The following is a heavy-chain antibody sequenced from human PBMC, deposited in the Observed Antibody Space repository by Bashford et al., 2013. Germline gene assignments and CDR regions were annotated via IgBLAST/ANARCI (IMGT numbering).Heavy chain of an antibody. CDR3: ATGSNYLGF. V-gene: IGHV4-61*02. CDR2: IYASGST. J-gene: IGHJ4*02. D-gene: IGHD4-11*01. Sequence: SETLSLTCTVSGDSISSAGYYWSWVRQSAGKGLEWIGRIYASGSTDYNPSLKSRVTMSVDTSTDQLFLSLRSVTAADTAVYYCATGSNYLGFRGQGTRVTVSS. CDR1: GDSISSAGYY.